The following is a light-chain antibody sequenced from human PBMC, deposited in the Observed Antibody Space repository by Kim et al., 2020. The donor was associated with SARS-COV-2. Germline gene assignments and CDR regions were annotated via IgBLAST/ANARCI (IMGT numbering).Light chain of an antibody. V-gene: IGKV3-20*01. CDR2: GAS. J-gene: IGKJ4*01. CDR1: QSVSSSY. CDR3: QQYGSSPLT. Sequence: EIVLTQSPGTLSLSPGERATLSCRASQSVSSSYLAWYQQKPGQAPRRLIYGASSRATGIPDRFSGSGSGTDFSLTNSRLEPEDFAVYYCQQYGSSPLTFGGGTKVEIK.